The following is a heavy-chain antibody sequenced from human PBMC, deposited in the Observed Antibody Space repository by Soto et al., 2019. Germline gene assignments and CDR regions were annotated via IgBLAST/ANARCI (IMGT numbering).Heavy chain of an antibody. V-gene: IGHV3-21*01. Sequence: EVQVVESGGGLVKPGGSLRLSCNFTFSMYRMNWVRQAPGKGLEWVASISSGSAFIKYADSVKGRFSISRDNAKNSVSLQMNSLRAEYTAMYYCTRDQGGIYDSWFDPWGRGTLVTVSS. J-gene: IGHJ5*02. CDR3: TRDQGGIYDSWFDP. CDR1: TFSMYR. CDR2: ISSGSAFI. D-gene: IGHD1-26*01.